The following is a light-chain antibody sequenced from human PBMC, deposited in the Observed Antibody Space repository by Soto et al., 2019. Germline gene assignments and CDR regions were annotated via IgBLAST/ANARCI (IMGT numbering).Light chain of an antibody. J-gene: IGLJ1*01. CDR2: EVS. CDR1: SSDVGGYNY. CDR3: SSYTSSSLNYV. Sequence: QSALTQPASVSGSPGQSITISCTGTSSDVGGYNYVSWYQQHPGNAPKLMIYEVSNRPSGVSNRFSGSKSGNTASLTISGLQAEDEADYYCSSYTSSSLNYVFGTGTKVTVL. V-gene: IGLV2-14*01.